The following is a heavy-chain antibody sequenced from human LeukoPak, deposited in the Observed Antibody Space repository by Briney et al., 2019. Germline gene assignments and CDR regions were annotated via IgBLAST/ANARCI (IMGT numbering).Heavy chain of an antibody. CDR2: IFYSEST. V-gene: IGHV4-39*07. J-gene: IGHJ4*02. CDR3: ARVSVTTLLFDN. D-gene: IGHD4-17*01. Sequence: PSETLSLTCTVSGGSISSSTYYWGWIRQPPEKGLEWIGSIFYSESTSYNPSLKSRLTISINTSKNQFSLKLTSVTAADTAVYYCARVSVTTLLFDNWGQGTLVTVSS. CDR1: GGSISSSTYY.